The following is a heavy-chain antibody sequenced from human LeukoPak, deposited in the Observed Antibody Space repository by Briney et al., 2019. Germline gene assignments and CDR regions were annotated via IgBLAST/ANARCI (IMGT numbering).Heavy chain of an antibody. Sequence: GGSLRLSCGASGFTFSSHAMTWVRQAPGKGLEWVAVISYDGSNIYYADSVKGRFTISRDNSKNTLYLQMNSLRAEDTAVYYCARDMDYRPIGSYYYGYWGQGTLVTVSS. D-gene: IGHD3-10*01. CDR3: ARDMDYRPIGSYYYGY. CDR2: ISYDGSNI. J-gene: IGHJ4*02. V-gene: IGHV3-30*04. CDR1: GFTFSSHA.